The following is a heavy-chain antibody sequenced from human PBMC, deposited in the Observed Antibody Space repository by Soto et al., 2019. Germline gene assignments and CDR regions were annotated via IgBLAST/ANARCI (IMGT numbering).Heavy chain of an antibody. J-gene: IGHJ6*02. CDR1: GFTFSNYA. CDR2: IRGSGGST. D-gene: IGHD4-17*01. CDR3: AKAYGDLFHFGMDV. V-gene: IGHV3-23*01. Sequence: GGSLRLSCAASGFTFSNYAMTWVRQAPGKGLDWVSTIRGSGGSTDYADSVKGRFTISRDNSRNTLYLQMNGLRAEDTATYYCAKAYGDLFHFGMDVWGQGTAVTVSS.